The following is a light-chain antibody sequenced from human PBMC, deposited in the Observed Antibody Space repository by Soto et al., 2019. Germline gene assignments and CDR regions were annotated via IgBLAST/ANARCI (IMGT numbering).Light chain of an antibody. Sequence: DIGKTTAPLSLPITPGYPCVLFSMSRQSLLHSNGYNYLDWYLQKPGQSPQLLIYLGSNRASGVPDRFSGSGAGTDFTLKISWGEADDVWVYFCMQALQTFTFGQGTDWRL. J-gene: IGKJ5*01. CDR1: QSLLHSNGYNY. CDR3: MQALQTFT. V-gene: IGKV2-28*01. CDR2: LGS.